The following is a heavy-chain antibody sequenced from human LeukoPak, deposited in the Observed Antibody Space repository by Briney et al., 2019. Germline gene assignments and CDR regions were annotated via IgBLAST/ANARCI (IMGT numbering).Heavy chain of an antibody. J-gene: IGHJ4*02. CDR3: VRGTSKQWLLIVLVY. D-gene: IGHD6-19*01. CDR1: GFTFNSYG. V-gene: IGHV3-30*03. CDR2: ISYDGTNK. Sequence: PGGSLRLSCAASGFTFNSYGMHWVRQAPGKGLEWVAVISYDGTNKYYAASVKGRFTISRDNSKNTLYLQMNSLRAEDTAVYYCVRGTSKQWLLIVLVYWGQGTLVTVSS.